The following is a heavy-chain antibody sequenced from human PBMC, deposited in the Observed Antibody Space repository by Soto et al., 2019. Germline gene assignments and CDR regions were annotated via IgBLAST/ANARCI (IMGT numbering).Heavy chain of an antibody. V-gene: IGHV4-30-4*01. CDR1: GGSISSGDYY. CDR2: IYYSGST. J-gene: IGHJ4*02. D-gene: IGHD3-10*01. CDR3: ASRITMVRGVTTRDDD. Sequence: SETLSLTCTVSGGSISSGDYYWSWIRQPPGKGLEWIGYIYYSGSTYYNPSLKSRVTISVDTSKNQFSLKLSSVTAADTAVYYCASRITMVRGVTTRDDDWGQGTLVTVSS.